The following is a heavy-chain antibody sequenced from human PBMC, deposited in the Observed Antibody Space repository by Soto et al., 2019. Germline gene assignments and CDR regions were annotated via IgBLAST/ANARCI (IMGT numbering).Heavy chain of an antibody. V-gene: IGHV4-59*01. Sequence: SETLSLTCTVSGDSISNYYWTWIRQPPGKGLEWIGYFYRIGSTNYNPSLRSRVSFSLDKSKNQFSLEVRSVTAADTAMYYCARVFRGSHAFGNAFDVWGQGTMVTVSS. CDR3: ARVFRGSHAFGNAFDV. CDR2: FYRIGST. D-gene: IGHD3-10*01. J-gene: IGHJ3*01. CDR1: GDSISNYY.